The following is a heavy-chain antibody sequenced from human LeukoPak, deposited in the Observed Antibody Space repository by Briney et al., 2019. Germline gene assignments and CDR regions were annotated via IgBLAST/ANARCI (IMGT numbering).Heavy chain of an antibody. J-gene: IGHJ3*02. CDR3: AKDDILTGSLAFDI. D-gene: IGHD3-9*01. CDR2: ISGSGGNT. Sequence: GGSLRLSCAASGFTFSSYAMSWVRQAPGKGLEWVSAISGSGGNTYYADSVRGRFTISRDNSKNTLYLQMNSLRAEDTAVYYCAKDDILTGSLAFDIWGQGTMVTVSS. CDR1: GFTFSSYA. V-gene: IGHV3-23*01.